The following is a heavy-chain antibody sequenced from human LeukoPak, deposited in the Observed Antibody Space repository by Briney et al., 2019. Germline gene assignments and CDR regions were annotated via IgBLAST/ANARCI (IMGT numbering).Heavy chain of an antibody. J-gene: IGHJ4*02. Sequence: SQALSLTCTVSGGSIRSGDNYWSWIRQPPGKGLEWIGYIYYSGSTYYNPSLKSRLTISVDTSKNQFSLKLTSVTAADTAVYFCARARRSSGYYHFDYWGQGTLVTVSS. CDR3: ARARRSSGYYHFDY. D-gene: IGHD3-22*01. CDR2: IYYSGST. CDR1: GGSIRSGDNY. V-gene: IGHV4-30-4*01.